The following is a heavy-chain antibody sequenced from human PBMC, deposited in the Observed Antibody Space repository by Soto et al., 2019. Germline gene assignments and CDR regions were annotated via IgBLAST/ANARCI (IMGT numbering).Heavy chain of an antibody. V-gene: IGHV3-66*01. J-gene: IGHJ4*02. CDR3: ARGYDSSGFSCDY. D-gene: IGHD3-22*01. Sequence: EVQLVESGGGLVQPGGSLRLSCAASGFTVSNNYMTWVRQAPGQGLEWVSVIYSGGSTYYADSVKGRFTLSRDNSKNTLYHQMNSLRAEDTGVYYCARGYDSSGFSCDYWGQGTLVTVSS. CDR2: IYSGGST. CDR1: GFTVSNNY.